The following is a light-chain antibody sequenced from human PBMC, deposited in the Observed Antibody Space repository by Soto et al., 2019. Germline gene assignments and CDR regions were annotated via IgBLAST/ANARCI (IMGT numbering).Light chain of an antibody. J-gene: IGKJ3*01. CDR1: QDINNY. V-gene: IGKV1-27*01. CDR3: QNYNTVPPVT. CDR2: AAS. Sequence: DIQMTQSQSSLSASVGDRVTITCRASQDINNYLAWYQHKPGKVPKPLIYAASTLRSVVPSRFSGSGSGTDFTLAISSLQPEDVATYYCQNYNTVPPVTFGPGTKVDV.